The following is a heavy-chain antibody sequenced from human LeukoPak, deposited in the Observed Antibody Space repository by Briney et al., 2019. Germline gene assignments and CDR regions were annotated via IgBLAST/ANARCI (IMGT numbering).Heavy chain of an antibody. V-gene: IGHV3-30*03. D-gene: IGHD1-1*01. J-gene: IGHJ5*02. Sequence: PGRSLRLSCAASGFTFSTYGMHWVRQAPGRGLEWVAVISYDGSNKYYADSVKGRFTISRDNSKNTLYLQMNSLGAEDTAVYYCARLGLGQLERRGQGNWFDPWGQGTLVTVSS. CDR3: ARLGLGQLERRGQGNWFDP. CDR2: ISYDGSNK. CDR1: GFTFSTYG.